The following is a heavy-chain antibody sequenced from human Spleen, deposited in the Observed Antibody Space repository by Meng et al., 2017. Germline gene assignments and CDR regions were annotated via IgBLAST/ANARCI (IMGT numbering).Heavy chain of an antibody. V-gene: IGHV1-2*02. J-gene: IGHJ3*02. CDR3: ARDVRDDILTGYYKDAFDI. D-gene: IGHD3-9*01. CDR2: INPNSGGT. CDR1: GGTFSSYT. Sequence: ASVKVSCKASGGTFSSYTISWVRQAPGQGLEWMGWINPNSGGTNYAQKFQGRVTMTRDTSISTAYMELSRLRSDDTAVYYCARDVRDDILTGYYKDAFDIWGQGTMVTVSS.